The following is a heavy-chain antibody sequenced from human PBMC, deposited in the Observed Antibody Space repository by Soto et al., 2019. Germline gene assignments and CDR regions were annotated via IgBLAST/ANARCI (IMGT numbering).Heavy chain of an antibody. CDR3: ARDFAYFDS. V-gene: IGHV4-61*01. J-gene: IGHJ4*02. D-gene: IGHD3-3*01. CDR2: VYHTGRT. CDR1: GGSFKSGSYS. Sequence: SETLSLTCTVSGGSFKSGSYSWSWIRQPPGKGLEWIGYVYHTGRTSYNPSLNSRVSISMDTSKNQFSLNLDSVTAADTAVYFCARDFAYFDSWGQGTLVTVSS.